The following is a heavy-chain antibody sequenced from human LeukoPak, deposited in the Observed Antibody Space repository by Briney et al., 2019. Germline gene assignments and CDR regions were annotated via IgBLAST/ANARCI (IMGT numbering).Heavy chain of an antibody. CDR3: ARRRGDYVWGSYRHLGGYYFDY. CDR2: IIPIFGTA. V-gene: IGHV1-69*13. J-gene: IGHJ4*02. D-gene: IGHD3-16*02. Sequence: ALVKVSCKASGGTFSSYAISWVRQAPGQGLEWMGGIIPIFGTANYAQKFQGRVTITADESTSTAYMELSSLRSEDTAVYYCARRRGDYVWGSYRHLGGYYFDYWGQGTLVTVSS. CDR1: GGTFSSYA.